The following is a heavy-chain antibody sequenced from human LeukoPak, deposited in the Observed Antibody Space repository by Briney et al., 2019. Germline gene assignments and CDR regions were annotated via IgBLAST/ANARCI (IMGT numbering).Heavy chain of an antibody. Sequence: SETLSLTCTVSGGSISSYYWSWIRQPPGKGLEWIGYIYYSGSTNYNPSLKSRVTISVDTSKNQFSLKLSSVTAADTAVYYCARHRIYYDSSGPLDYWGQGTLVTVSS. CDR1: GGSISSYY. CDR2: IYYSGST. J-gene: IGHJ4*02. D-gene: IGHD3-22*01. CDR3: ARHRIYYDSSGPLDY. V-gene: IGHV4-59*08.